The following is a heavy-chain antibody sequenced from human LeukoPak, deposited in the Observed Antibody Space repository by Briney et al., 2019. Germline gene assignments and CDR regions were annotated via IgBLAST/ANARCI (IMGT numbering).Heavy chain of an antibody. V-gene: IGHV1-69*05. Sequence: SVKVSCKASGGTFSSYAISWVRQAPGQGLEWMGGIIPIFGTANYAQKFQGRVTITTDESTSTAYMELSSLRSEDTAVYYCARVSPAAILADAFDIWGQGTMVTVSS. CDR1: GGTFSSYA. CDR2: IIPIFGTA. J-gene: IGHJ3*02. D-gene: IGHD2-2*02. CDR3: ARVSPAAILADAFDI.